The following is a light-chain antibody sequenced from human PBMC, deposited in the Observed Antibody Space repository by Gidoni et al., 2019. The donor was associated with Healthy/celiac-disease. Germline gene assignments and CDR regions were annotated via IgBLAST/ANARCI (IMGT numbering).Light chain of an antibody. CDR2: DAS. Sequence: EIVFTQSPATLSLSPGERATLSCRASQSVSSYLAWYQQKPGQAPRLLIYDASNRATGIPARFSGSGSGTDFTLTISSLEPEDFAVYYCQQRSNWQRTFGQGTQVEIK. J-gene: IGKJ1*01. CDR3: QQRSNWQRT. CDR1: QSVSSY. V-gene: IGKV3-11*01.